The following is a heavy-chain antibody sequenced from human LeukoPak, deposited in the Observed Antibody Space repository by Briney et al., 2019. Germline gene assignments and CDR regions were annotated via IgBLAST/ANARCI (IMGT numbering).Heavy chain of an antibody. V-gene: IGHV3-9*01. CDR2: ISWNSGSI. Sequence: GRSVRLSCAASGFTFDDYAMHWVRQAPGKGLEWVSGISWNSGSIGYADSVKGRFTISRDNAKNSLYLQMNSLRAEDTALYYCAKDIGRGYSSGPGNWGQGTLVTVSS. D-gene: IGHD6-19*01. J-gene: IGHJ4*02. CDR3: AKDIGRGYSSGPGN. CDR1: GFTFDDYA.